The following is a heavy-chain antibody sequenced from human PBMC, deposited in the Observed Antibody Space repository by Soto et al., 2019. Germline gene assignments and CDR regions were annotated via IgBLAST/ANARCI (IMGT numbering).Heavy chain of an antibody. J-gene: IGHJ6*02. CDR3: TKDISNCRGGSCYSDYYGMDV. D-gene: IGHD2-15*01. V-gene: IGHV3-9*01. Sequence: EVQLVESGGGLVQPGRSLRLSCAASGFSFDDYAMHWVRQAPGKGLEWVSGISWNSGNIGYADSVKGRFTISRDNAKNSLYLQMNSLRAEDTALYYCTKDISNCRGGSCYSDYYGMDVWGQGTTVTVSS. CDR1: GFSFDDYA. CDR2: ISWNSGNI.